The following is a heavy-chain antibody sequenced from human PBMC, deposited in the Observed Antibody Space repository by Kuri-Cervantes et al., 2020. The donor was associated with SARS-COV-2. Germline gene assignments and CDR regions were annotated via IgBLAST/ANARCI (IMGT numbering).Heavy chain of an antibody. CDR3: ARGDAFDI. J-gene: IGHJ3*02. Sequence: SQPLPLTCAISGDSVSSNSAAWNWIRQSPSRGLEWLGRTYYRSRWYADYAVSVKSRITINPDTSKNQFSLLLNSVTPEDTAVYYCARGDAFDIWGQGTMVTVSS. V-gene: IGHV6-1*01. CDR2: TYYRSRWYA. CDR1: GDSVSSNSAA.